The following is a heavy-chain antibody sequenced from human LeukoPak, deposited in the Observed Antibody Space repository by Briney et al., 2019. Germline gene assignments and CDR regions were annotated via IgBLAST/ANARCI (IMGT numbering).Heavy chain of an antibody. V-gene: IGHV4-4*02. CDR1: GGSISSSNW. J-gene: IGHJ4*02. Sequence: SETLSLTCTVSGGSISSSNWWSWVRPPPGKGLEWIGKIYHSGSTNYNPSLKSRVTISVDKSKNQFSLKLSSVTAADTAVYYCAREVASYYFDYWGQGTLVTVSS. D-gene: IGHD2-2*01. CDR2: IYHSGST. CDR3: AREVASYYFDY.